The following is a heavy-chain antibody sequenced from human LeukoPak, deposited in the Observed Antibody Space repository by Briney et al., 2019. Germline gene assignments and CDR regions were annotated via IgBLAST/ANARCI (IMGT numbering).Heavy chain of an antibody. V-gene: IGHV4-4*07. D-gene: IGHD1-1*01. CDR3: ARDRGTWNDDGFDY. CDR2: IYISGST. CDR1: GGSISSYY. Sequence: PSETLSLACTVSGGSISSYYWSWIRQPAGKGLEWIGRIYISGSTNYNPSLKSRVTMSVDTSKNQFSLKLSSVTAADTAVYYCARDRGTWNDDGFDYWGQGTLVTVSS. J-gene: IGHJ4*02.